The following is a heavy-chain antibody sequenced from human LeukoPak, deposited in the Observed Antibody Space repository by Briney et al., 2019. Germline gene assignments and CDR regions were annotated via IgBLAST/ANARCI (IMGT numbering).Heavy chain of an antibody. V-gene: IGHV4-39*01. D-gene: IGHD5-18*01. J-gene: IGHJ5*02. Sequence: SETLSLTCTVSGGSISSSSYYWGWIRQPPGKGLEWIGSIYYSGSTYYNPSLKSRVTISVDTSKNQFSLKLNSVTAADTAVYYCARHEDTALEGSWFDPWGQGTLVTVSS. CDR2: IYYSGST. CDR3: ARHEDTALEGSWFDP. CDR1: GGSISSSSYY.